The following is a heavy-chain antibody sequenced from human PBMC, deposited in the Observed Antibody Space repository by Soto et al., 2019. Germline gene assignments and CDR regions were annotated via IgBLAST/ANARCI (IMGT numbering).Heavy chain of an antibody. CDR2: MYHSGST. CDR3: ARHYGYNYGHVDY. CDR1: GGSISTNGYY. Sequence: QLQLQESGPGLVKPSETLSLTCTVSGGSISTNGYYWGWVRQPPGKGLEWIGSMYHSGSTYYSPPLKSRVTISVDTSKNPLFLRLSSVTAADTAVYYCARHYGYNYGHVDYWGQGILVTVSS. V-gene: IGHV4-39*01. J-gene: IGHJ4*02. D-gene: IGHD5-18*01.